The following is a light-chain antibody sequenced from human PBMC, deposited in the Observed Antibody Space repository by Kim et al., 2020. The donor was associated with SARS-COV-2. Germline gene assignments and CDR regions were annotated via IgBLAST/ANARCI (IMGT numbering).Light chain of an antibody. CDR1: SGSIALNY. Sequence: GKTVTISCTRSSGSIALNYVQWYQQRPGTSPTTVISEDSQRPSGVPDRFSGSIDTSSNSASLTISDLRPEDEADYYCQSYDLPYLVFGGGTQLTVL. J-gene: IGLJ3*02. CDR3: QSYDLPYLV. V-gene: IGLV6-57*01. CDR2: EDS.